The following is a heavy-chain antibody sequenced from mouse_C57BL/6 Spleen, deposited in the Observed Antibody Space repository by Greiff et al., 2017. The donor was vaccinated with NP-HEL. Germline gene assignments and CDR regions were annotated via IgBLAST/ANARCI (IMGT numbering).Heavy chain of an antibody. CDR3: TRGYYGSSWYAMDY. Sequence: EVQLQESGEGLVKPGGSLKLSCAASGFTFSSYAMSWVRQTPEKRLEWVAYISSGGDYIYYADTVKGRFTISRDNARNTLYLQMSSLKSEDTAMYYCTRGYYGSSWYAMDYWGQGTSVTVSS. CDR2: ISSGGDYI. J-gene: IGHJ4*01. D-gene: IGHD1-1*01. V-gene: IGHV5-9-1*02. CDR1: GFTFSSYA.